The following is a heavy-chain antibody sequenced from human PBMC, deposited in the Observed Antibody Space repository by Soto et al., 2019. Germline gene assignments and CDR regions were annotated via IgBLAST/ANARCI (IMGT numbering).Heavy chain of an antibody. CDR1: GFTFSRHA. CDR3: AKDGSSSWSLDY. J-gene: IGHJ4*02. Sequence: PGGSLRLSCTASGFTFSRHAMTWVRQAPGKGLEWVSGLSDSGGSIYYADSVKGRFTISRDNSKNTLYLQMNSLRAEDTAVYYCAKDGSSSWSLDYWGQGTLVTVSS. D-gene: IGHD6-13*01. V-gene: IGHV3-23*01. CDR2: LSDSGGSI.